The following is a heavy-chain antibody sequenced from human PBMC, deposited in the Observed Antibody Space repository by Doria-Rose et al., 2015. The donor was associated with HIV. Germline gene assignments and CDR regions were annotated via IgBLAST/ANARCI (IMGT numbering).Heavy chain of an antibody. CDR1: GGSVASGTPY. J-gene: IGHJ5*02. V-gene: IGHV4-39*01. D-gene: IGHD6-25*01. Sequence: QVQLQESGPGLVEPSETLSLTCTVSGGSVASGTPYWDWIRQTPEKGLEWIGTIYYSGTTYYNPSLRGRVTISLHTSKNQYSLKLISVTAADTGVYYCAKQAVNWFDPWGQGTLVTVSS. CDR2: IYYSGTT. CDR3: AKQAVNWFDP.